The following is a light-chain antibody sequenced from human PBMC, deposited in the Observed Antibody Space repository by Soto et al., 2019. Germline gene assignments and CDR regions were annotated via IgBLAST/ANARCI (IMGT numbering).Light chain of an antibody. J-gene: IGKJ1*01. CDR2: AAS. CDR1: QGISDY. V-gene: IGKV1-27*01. Sequence: DIQRTQSPSSLCASVGDRVTITCRASQGISDYLAWYQQKPGKVPKLLIYAASTLQSGVPSRFSGSGSGTDFTLNISSLQPEDVATYYCQKYNSAPWTVGQGTKVEFK. CDR3: QKYNSAPWT.